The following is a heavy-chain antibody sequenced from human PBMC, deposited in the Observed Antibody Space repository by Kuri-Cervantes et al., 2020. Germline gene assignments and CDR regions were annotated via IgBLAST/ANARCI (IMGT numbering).Heavy chain of an antibody. D-gene: IGHD3-10*01. CDR1: GGSVTSSDYY. CDR2: MYYSGST. V-gene: IGHV4-39*07. CDR3: ARDPFGELLSGAFDI. J-gene: IGHJ3*02. Sequence: SETLSLTCTVSGGSVTSSDYYWGWIRQPPGKGLEWIGSMYYSGSTYYNPSLKSRVTMSVDTSKNQFSLELSSVTAADTAVYYCARDPFGELLSGAFDIWGQGTTVTVSS.